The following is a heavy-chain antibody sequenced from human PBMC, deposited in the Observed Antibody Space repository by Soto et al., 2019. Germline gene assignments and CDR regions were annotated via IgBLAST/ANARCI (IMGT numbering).Heavy chain of an antibody. Sequence: EVQLVESGGGLVQPGGSQRLSCAASGFTFSDHYMDWVRQAPGKGLEWVGRIRNKANSYTTDYAASVKGRFTISRDNSKDSLYLQMNSLKTEDTAIYYCARDSGKGADFDYWGHGTLVTVSS. CDR3: ARDSGKGADFDY. D-gene: IGHD1-26*01. J-gene: IGHJ4*01. V-gene: IGHV3-72*01. CDR2: IRNKANSYTT. CDR1: GFTFSDHY.